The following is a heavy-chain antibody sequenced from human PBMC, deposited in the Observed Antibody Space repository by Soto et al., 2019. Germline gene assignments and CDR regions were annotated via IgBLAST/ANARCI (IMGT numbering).Heavy chain of an antibody. D-gene: IGHD2-2*01. V-gene: IGHV1-69*01. J-gene: IGHJ5*02. CDR1: GGTFSSYA. CDR3: ASAADGSTRFDH. CDR2: IIPIFGTK. Sequence: QVQLLQAGAEVKKPGSSVKVSCKASGGTFSSYAISWVRQAPGQGVEWMGGIIPIFGTKNYEQKFQGRVTIPADESTSTAYMERSSPRSEATAVYYCASAADGSTRFDHWGQGTLVTVSS.